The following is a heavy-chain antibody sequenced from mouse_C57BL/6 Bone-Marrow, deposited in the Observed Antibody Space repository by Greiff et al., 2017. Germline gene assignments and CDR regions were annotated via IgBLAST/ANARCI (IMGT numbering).Heavy chain of an antibody. J-gene: IGHJ3*01. CDR2: IHPNSGST. CDR3: ATDSVFAY. CDR1: GYTFTSYW. Sequence: QVQLQQPGAELVKPGASVKLSCKASGYTFTSYWMHWVKQRPGQGLEWIGMIHPNSGSTNYNEKFKSKATLTVDKASSPAYMQHSGLTAEDSAVYYCATDSVFAYWGQGTLVTVSA. V-gene: IGHV1-64*01.